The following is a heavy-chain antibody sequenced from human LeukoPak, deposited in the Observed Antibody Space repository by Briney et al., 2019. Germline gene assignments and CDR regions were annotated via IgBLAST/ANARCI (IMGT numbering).Heavy chain of an antibody. J-gene: IGHJ6*03. V-gene: IGHV4-39*07. CDR3: AREINYYYYYMDV. Sequence: NTSETLSLTCTVSGGSISSSSYYWGWIRQPPGKGLEWIGEINHSGSTNYNPSLKSRVTISVDTSKNQFSLKLSSVTAADTAVYYCAREINYYYYYMDVWGKGTTVTVSS. CDR2: INHSGST. CDR1: GGSISSSSYY.